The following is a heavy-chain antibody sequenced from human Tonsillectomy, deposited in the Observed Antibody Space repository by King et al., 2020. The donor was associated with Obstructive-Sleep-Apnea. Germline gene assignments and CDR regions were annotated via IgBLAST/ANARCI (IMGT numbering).Heavy chain of an antibody. CDR2: IFYSGST. D-gene: IGHD3-22*01. CDR3: ARDGSGSSRWFDT. CDR1: GGSISRHY. Sequence: VQLQESGPGLVKPSETLSLTCTVSGGSISRHYWSWIRQPPGKGLEWIGYIFYSGSTRYNPSLKSRVTILVDMSKNQFSLRLSSVTAADTAVYYCARDGSGSSRWFDTWGQGTLVTVSS. V-gene: IGHV4-59*11. J-gene: IGHJ5*02.